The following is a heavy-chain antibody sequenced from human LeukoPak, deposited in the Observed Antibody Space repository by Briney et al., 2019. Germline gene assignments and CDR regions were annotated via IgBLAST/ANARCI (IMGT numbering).Heavy chain of an antibody. D-gene: IGHD1-26*01. CDR3: ARGGAQGMDV. V-gene: IGHV3-11*01. J-gene: IGHJ6*02. CDR1: GFTFSDYY. Sequence: GGSLRLSCAASGFTFSDYYMTWIRQAPGKGLEWVSYISGVASDIYYADSVKGRFTISRDNAKNSGYLQMNSLRAEDTAVYYCARGGAQGMDVWGQGTTVTVSS. CDR2: ISGVASDI.